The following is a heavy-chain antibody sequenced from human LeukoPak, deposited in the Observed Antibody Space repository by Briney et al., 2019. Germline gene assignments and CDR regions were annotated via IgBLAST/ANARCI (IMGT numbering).Heavy chain of an antibody. J-gene: IGHJ4*02. V-gene: IGHV3-30*02. Sequence: GGSLRLSCAASGFTFSTYGMHWVRQTPGMGLEWVAVIRHDGSNKYYSDSVKGRFTISRDNSKNTLYVQMNSLRAEDTAVYYCAKDLLLMMTFGGVTDYWGQGTLVTVSS. CDR1: GFTFSTYG. CDR3: AKDLLLMMTFGGVTDY. CDR2: IRHDGSNK. D-gene: IGHD3-16*01.